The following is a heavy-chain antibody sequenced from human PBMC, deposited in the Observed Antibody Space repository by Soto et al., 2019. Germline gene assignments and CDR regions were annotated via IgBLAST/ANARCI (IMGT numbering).Heavy chain of an antibody. V-gene: IGHV1-18*01. D-gene: IGHD2-8*01. J-gene: IGHJ6*02. CDR3: AKNGQPPYYYYGMDV. CDR2: ISGYNGDT. CDR1: GYTFTRYG. Sequence: QGQLVQSGAEVKKPGASVKVSCKASGYTFTRYGISWVRQAPGQGLEWMGWISGYNGDTKYAQKVQGRVTMTIDTSTTTVYMELRSLTSDDTAVYYCAKNGQPPYYYYGMDVWGQGTTVTVSS.